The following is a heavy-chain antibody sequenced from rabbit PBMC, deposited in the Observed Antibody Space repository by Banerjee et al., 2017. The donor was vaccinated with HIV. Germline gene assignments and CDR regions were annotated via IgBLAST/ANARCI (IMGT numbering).Heavy chain of an antibody. V-gene: IGHV1S45*01. CDR2: IATGSSGST. J-gene: IGHJ4*01. CDR3: ARAYYYSSGWGDYYFNL. Sequence: QEQLEESGGDLVKPEGSLTLTCTASGFSFSSYWMCWVRQAPGKGLEWIGCIATGSSGSTYYASWAKGRFTISKTSSTTVTLQMTSLTAADTATYFCARAYYYSSGWGDYYFNLWGPGTLVTVS. D-gene: IGHD4-1*01. CDR1: GFSFSSYW.